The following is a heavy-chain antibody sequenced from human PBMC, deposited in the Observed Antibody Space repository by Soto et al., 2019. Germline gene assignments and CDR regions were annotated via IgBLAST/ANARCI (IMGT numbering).Heavy chain of an antibody. Sequence: EVQVVESGGGLVQPGGSLRLSCAASTFTFSRYWMSWVRQAPGKGLEWVANISEDGSYTHYVEAVKGRFTISRDYSRNSVYLQMNSLRAEDTAVYYCVRDSGTPTNDIWYDVYDIWGQGTMVTVSS. CDR3: VRDSGTPTNDIWYDVYDI. CDR2: ISEDGSYT. CDR1: TFTFSRYW. V-gene: IGHV3-7*01. D-gene: IGHD2-8*01. J-gene: IGHJ3*02.